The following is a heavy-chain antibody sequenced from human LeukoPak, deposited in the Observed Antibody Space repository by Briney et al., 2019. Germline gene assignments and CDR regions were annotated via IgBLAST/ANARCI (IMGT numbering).Heavy chain of an antibody. Sequence: GESLKISCKGSGYSFTSYWIGWVRQMPGKGLEWMGIIYPGDSDTRYSPSFQGQVTISADKSISTAYLQWSSLKASDTAMYYCARLFLGGSYPRGAFDIWGQGTMVTVSS. CDR1: GYSFTSYW. CDR2: IYPGDSDT. CDR3: ARLFLGGSYPRGAFDI. J-gene: IGHJ3*02. D-gene: IGHD1-26*01. V-gene: IGHV5-51*01.